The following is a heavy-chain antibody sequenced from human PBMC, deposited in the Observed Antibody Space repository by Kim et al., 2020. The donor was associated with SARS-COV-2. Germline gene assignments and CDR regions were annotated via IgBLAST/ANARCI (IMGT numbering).Heavy chain of an antibody. J-gene: IGHJ5*02. CDR1: GFTFSSYS. Sequence: GGSLRLSCAASGFTFSSYSMNWVRQAPGKGLEWVSSISSSSSYIYYADSVKGRFTISRDNAKNSLYLQMNSLRAEDTAVYYCARAHRPGITMVRGVITTNWFDPWGHGTLVTVSS. V-gene: IGHV3-21*01. CDR3: ARAHRPGITMVRGVITTNWFDP. CDR2: ISSSSSYI. D-gene: IGHD3-10*01.